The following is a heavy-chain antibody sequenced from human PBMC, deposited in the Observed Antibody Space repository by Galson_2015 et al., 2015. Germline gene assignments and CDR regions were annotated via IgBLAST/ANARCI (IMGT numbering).Heavy chain of an antibody. D-gene: IGHD6-19*01. Sequence: SLRLSCAASGFTFSSYAMSWVRQAPGKGLEWVSAISGSGGSTYYADSVKGRFTISRDNSKNTLYLQMNSLRSEDTAVYYCARHSDSSGWRPFDYWGQGTLVTVSS. CDR1: GFTFSSYA. CDR2: ISGSGGST. J-gene: IGHJ4*02. CDR3: ARHSDSSGWRPFDY. V-gene: IGHV3-23*01.